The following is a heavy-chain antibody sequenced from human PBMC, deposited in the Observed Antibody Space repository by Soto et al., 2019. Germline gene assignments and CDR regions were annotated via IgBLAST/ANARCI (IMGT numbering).Heavy chain of an antibody. CDR2: MNPNSGNT. D-gene: IGHD4-17*01. V-gene: IGHV1-8*01. J-gene: IGHJ6*02. CDR1: GYTFTSYD. Sequence: QVQLVQSGAEVKKPGASVKVSCKASGYTFTSYDINWVRQATGQGLEWMGWMNPNSGNTGYAQKVQGRVTMTSNTSISTAYMELSSLISEDTAVYYCAKGGFKDYGAYGMDVWGQGTTVTVSS. CDR3: AKGGFKDYGAYGMDV.